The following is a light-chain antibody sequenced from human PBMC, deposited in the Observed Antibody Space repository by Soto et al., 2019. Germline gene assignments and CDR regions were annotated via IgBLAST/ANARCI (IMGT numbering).Light chain of an antibody. Sequence: QSVLTQPASVSGSPGQTITISCTGAVSEVAGYTYVSWYQQHPGKGPKVIIYDVSNRPLGVSNRFSVSKSGTTASLTISGLQSEDAADYYCSSFTRIVGLFGGGTKLTVL. V-gene: IGLV2-14*03. J-gene: IGLJ2*01. CDR1: VSEVAGYTY. CDR2: DVS. CDR3: SSFTRIVGL.